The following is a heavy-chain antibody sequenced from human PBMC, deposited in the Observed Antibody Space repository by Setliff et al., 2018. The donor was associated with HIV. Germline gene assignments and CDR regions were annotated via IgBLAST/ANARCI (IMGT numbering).Heavy chain of an antibody. CDR1: GYTFTSYA. CDR2: IIPILGVA. Sequence: SVKVSCKASGYTFTSYAISWVRQAPGQGLDWMGRIIPILGVANYAQRFQGKVTITADKSTSTAYMELTSLRFDDTAMYYCVRGVQSPPHYSYYYMDVWGEGTMVTVSS. J-gene: IGHJ6*03. D-gene: IGHD3-3*01. CDR3: VRGVQSPPHYSYYYMDV. V-gene: IGHV1-69*04.